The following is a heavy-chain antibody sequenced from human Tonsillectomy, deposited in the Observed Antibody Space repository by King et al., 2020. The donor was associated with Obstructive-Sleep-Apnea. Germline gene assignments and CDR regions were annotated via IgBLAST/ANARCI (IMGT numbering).Heavy chain of an antibody. CDR2: IIYFGAP. CDR1: GGSISSSSYY. CDR3: ARDLAVREGGWFDP. Sequence: PLQESGPGLVKPSETLSLTCTVSGGSISSSSYYWGWIRKPPGKGRESMGVIIYFGAPNYNPSLKSRVTLSVDTSKNQFSLKLSSVTAADTAVYYCARDLAVREGGWFDPWGQGTLVTVSS. D-gene: IGHD3-10*01. V-gene: IGHV4-39*07. J-gene: IGHJ5*02.